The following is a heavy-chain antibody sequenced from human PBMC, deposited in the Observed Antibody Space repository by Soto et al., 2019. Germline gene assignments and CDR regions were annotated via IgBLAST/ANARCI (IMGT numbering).Heavy chain of an antibody. CDR1: GGSISSGDYY. CDR3: ARGATIAARLDS. Sequence: SETLSLTCTVSGGSISSGDYYWSWLRQPPGKGLEWIGYIYYSGSTYYNPSLKSRVTISVDTSKNQFSLKLSSVTAADTAVYYCARGATIAARLDSWGQGTLVTVSS. CDR2: IYYSGST. J-gene: IGHJ4*02. V-gene: IGHV4-30-4*01. D-gene: IGHD6-6*01.